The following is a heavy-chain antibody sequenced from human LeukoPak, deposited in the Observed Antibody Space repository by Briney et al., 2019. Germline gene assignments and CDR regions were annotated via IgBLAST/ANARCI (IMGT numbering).Heavy chain of an antibody. CDR1: GFTLRGFG. V-gene: IGHV3-30*02. CDR3: VKGGSSSHNWFDP. CDR2: IRNDGSKD. J-gene: IGHJ5*02. Sequence: LEGSLRLSGAASGFTLRGFGMHWVRQAPGKGLEWVAFIRNDGSKDYYPDSVKGRFTISRDNSRTTLYLQMHSLRIEDTAVYYCVKGGSSSHNWFDPWGQGILVTVSS. D-gene: IGHD6-13*01.